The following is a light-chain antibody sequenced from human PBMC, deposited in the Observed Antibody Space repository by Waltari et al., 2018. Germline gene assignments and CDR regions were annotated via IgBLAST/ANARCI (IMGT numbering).Light chain of an antibody. V-gene: IGLV1-44*01. CDR3: ASWDGSLSGWL. Sequence: QSVLTQPPSASGTPGQTVAISCSGSRSNIGLFPVKGYQQVQGMAPKLLIYASNKRPSGVPARFSGSKSGTSAALAISGLRSEDEADYYCASWDGSLSGWLFGGGTKLTVL. CDR2: ASN. J-gene: IGLJ3*02. CDR1: RSNIGLFP.